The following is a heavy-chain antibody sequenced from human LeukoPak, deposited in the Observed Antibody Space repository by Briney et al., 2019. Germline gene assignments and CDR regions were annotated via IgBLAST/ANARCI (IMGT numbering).Heavy chain of an antibody. CDR2: MNPNSGNT. D-gene: IGHD1-26*01. CDR3: ARGSGSYRHNWFDP. V-gene: IGHV1-8*03. Sequence: ASVKVSCKASGYTFTSYDINWVRQATGQGLEWMGWMNPNSGNTGYAQKFQGRVTITRNTSISTAYMELSSLRSEDTAVYYCARGSGSYRHNWFDPWGQGTLVTVSS. J-gene: IGHJ5*02. CDR1: GYTFTSYD.